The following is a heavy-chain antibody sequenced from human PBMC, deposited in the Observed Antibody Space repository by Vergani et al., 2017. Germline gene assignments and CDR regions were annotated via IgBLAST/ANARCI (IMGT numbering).Heavy chain of an antibody. Sequence: EVQLVESGGGLVQSGGSLRLSCAASGFTFSRYWMSWVRQAPGKGLEWVANIKQDGSEQYYVDSVKGRFTISRDNAKNSVFLQMSSLRAEDTAVYYCASLKGHDYWGQGTLVTVSS. CDR2: IKQDGSEQ. CDR1: GFTFSRYW. CDR3: ASLKGHDY. V-gene: IGHV3-7*03. J-gene: IGHJ4*02.